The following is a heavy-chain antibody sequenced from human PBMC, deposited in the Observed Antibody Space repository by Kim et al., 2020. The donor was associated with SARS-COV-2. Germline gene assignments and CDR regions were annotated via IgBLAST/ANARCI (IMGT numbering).Heavy chain of an antibody. CDR3: AKAEAYDY. V-gene: IGHV3-30*18. CDR1: GFTFSSYG. CDR2: ISYDGSNK. Sequence: GGSRRLSCAASGFTFSSYGMHWVRQAPGKGLEWVAVISYDGSNKYYADSVKGRFTISRDNSKNTLYLQMNSLRAEDTAVYYCAKAEAYDYWGQGTLVTVSS. J-gene: IGHJ4*02.